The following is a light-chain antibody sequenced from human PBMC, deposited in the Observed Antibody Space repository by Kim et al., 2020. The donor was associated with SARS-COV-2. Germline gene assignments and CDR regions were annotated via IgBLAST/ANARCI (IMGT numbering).Light chain of an antibody. CDR3: AAWDDSLSGRV. CDR1: SSNIESNY. CDR2: RSN. Sequence: GQRVTITCSGSSSNIESNYVDWNQQVPGTAPKVLIYRSNQRPSGVPDRFAGSKSGTSASLAISGLRSEDEADYYWAAWDDSLSGRVFGGGTQLTVL. J-gene: IGLJ3*02. V-gene: IGLV1-47*01.